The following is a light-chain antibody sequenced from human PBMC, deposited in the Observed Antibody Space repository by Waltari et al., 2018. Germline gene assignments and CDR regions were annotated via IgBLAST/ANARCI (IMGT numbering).Light chain of an antibody. Sequence: QSVMTQPPSTSGTPGQRVIISCSGSSSNIGTNHVYWYQQLPGEAPKRLIYRDNERPSGVPVRFSVSKSGTSASLAISGLRSEDEADYYCGGWDDNLNGWVFGGGTRLTVL. V-gene: IGLV1-47*01. CDR3: GGWDDNLNGWV. J-gene: IGLJ3*02. CDR2: RDN. CDR1: SSNIGTNH.